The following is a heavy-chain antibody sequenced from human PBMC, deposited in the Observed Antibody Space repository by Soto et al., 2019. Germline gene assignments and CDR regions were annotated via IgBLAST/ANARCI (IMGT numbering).Heavy chain of an antibody. CDR3: ARDSSGWYGLDY. J-gene: IGHJ4*02. CDR2: IYWDDDK. V-gene: IGHV2-5*02. Sequence: QITLKESGPTLVKPTETLTLTCTFSGFSLSTRGVGVGWIRQPPGKALEWLALIYWDDDKRYNPSLKSRLTITKDTSKDQVVLTVTNMDPVDIATYFCARDSSGWYGLDYWGQGILVTVSS. CDR1: GFSLSTRGVG. D-gene: IGHD6-19*01.